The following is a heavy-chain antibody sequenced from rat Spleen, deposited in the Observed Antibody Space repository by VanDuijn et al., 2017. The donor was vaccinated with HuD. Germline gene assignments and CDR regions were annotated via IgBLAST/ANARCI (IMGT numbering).Heavy chain of an antibody. CDR1: GFTFSDYY. CDR2: ISYDGSTT. D-gene: IGHD2-5*01. V-gene: IGHV5-29*01. Sequence: EVQLVESDGGLVQPGRSLKLSCATSGFTFSDYYMAWVRQAPTKGLDWVGNISYDGSTTYYRDSVKGRFTISRDDGKSTLYLEMDSLRSEDMATYYCVRQGYLRDWYFDFWGPGTMVTVSS. J-gene: IGHJ1*01. CDR3: VRQGYLRDWYFDF.